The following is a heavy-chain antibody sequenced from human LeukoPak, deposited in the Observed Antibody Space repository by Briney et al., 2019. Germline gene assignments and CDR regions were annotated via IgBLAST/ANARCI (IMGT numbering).Heavy chain of an antibody. V-gene: IGHV1-69*13. J-gene: IGHJ4*02. CDR2: IIPIFGTA. D-gene: IGHD5-12*01. Sequence: SVKVSCKASGGTFSSYAISWVRQAPGQGLEWMGGIIPIFGTANYAQKFQGRVTITADESTSTAYMELSSLRSEDTAVYYCARARELNSGYEEYHFDYWGQGTLVTVSS. CDR1: GGTFSSYA. CDR3: ARARELNSGYEEYHFDY.